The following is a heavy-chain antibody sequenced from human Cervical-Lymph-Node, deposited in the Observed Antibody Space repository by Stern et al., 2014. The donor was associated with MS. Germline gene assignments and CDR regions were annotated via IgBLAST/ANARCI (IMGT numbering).Heavy chain of an antibody. V-gene: IGHV5-51*03. CDR1: GYRFNTYW. CDR3: ARGEGSAWYN. J-gene: IGHJ4*02. CDR2: IHPGDSDT. D-gene: IGHD6-13*01. Sequence: EMQLVESGAEVKKPGESLKISCEASGYRFNTYWIGWVRQMPGKGLEWMGIIHPGDSDTRFSPTFQGQVSISADKSMSPAYLQWKSLKASDPAIYYCARGEGSAWYNWGQGTLVTVSS.